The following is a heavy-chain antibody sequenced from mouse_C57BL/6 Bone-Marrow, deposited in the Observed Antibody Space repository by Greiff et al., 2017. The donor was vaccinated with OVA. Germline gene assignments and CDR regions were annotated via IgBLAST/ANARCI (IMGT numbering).Heavy chain of an antibody. D-gene: IGHD2-4*01. CDR3: ARRAIGYDYDGDY. J-gene: IGHJ2*01. CDR2: ISYDGSN. V-gene: IGHV3-6*01. CDR1: GYSITSGYY. Sequence: EVKLMESGPGLVKPSQSLSLTCSVTGYSITSGYYWNWIRQFPGNKLEWMGYISYDGSNNYNPSLKNRISITRDTSKNQFFLKLNSVTTEDTATYYCARRAIGYDYDGDYWGQGTTLTVSS.